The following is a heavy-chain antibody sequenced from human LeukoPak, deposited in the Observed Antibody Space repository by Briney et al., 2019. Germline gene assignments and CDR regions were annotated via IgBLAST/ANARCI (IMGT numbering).Heavy chain of an antibody. CDR2: ISGNGDTT. J-gene: IGHJ3*01. D-gene: IGHD3-3*01. CDR3: AKDYRGSGYFFDV. Sequence: GGSLRLSCAGSGFTFSNYAMSWVRQARGKGLEWVSVISGNGDTTYYADSVKGRFTISRDNSKNTLYLQMNSLRAEDTAIYSFAKDYRGSGYFFDVWGQGTMVAVSS. V-gene: IGHV3-23*01. CDR1: GFTFSNYA.